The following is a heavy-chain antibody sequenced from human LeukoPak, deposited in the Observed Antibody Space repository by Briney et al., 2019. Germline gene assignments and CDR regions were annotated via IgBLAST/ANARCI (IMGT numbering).Heavy chain of an antibody. CDR2: ISYDGNTQ. CDR1: GFTHNKSTYPFNTYA. Sequence: GGSLRLSCAASGFTHNKSTYPFNTYAMHWVRQAPGQGPEWVAVISYDGNTQHYADSVKGRFTISRDDSKNTLYLQMNSLKTEDTAVYYCTTDPHSSGWERDTYYFDYWGQGTLVTVSS. D-gene: IGHD6-19*01. J-gene: IGHJ4*02. CDR3: TTDPHSSGWERDTYYFDY. V-gene: IGHV3-30-3*01.